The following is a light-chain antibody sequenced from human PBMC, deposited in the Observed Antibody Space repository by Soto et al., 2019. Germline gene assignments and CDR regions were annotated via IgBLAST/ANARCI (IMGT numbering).Light chain of an antibody. CDR1: QTISSW. CDR3: QHYNSYSEA. Sequence: DIQMTQSPSTLSASVGDRVTITCRASQTISSWLAWYQQKPGKAPKLLIYKASTLKSGVPSRFSGSGSGTEFTLTISSLQPDVFATYYCQHYNSYSEAFGQGTKGDIK. CDR2: KAS. J-gene: IGKJ1*01. V-gene: IGKV1-5*03.